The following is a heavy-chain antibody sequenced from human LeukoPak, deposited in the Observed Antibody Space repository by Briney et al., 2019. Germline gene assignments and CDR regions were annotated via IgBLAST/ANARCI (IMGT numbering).Heavy chain of an antibody. V-gene: IGHV1-2*02. CDR3: ARAGVGSGSPFFDY. CDR2: INPNSGGT. Sequence: APVKVSCKASGYTFTGYYMHWVRQAPGQGLEWMGWINPNSGGTNYAQKFQGRVTMTRNTSINTAYIELSRLRSDDTGVYYCARAGVGSGSPFFDYWGQGTLVTVSS. D-gene: IGHD3-10*01. J-gene: IGHJ4*02. CDR1: GYTFTGYY.